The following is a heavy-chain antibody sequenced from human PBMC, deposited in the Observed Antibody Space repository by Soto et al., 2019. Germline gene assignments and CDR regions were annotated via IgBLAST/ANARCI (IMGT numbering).Heavy chain of an antibody. J-gene: IGHJ6*02. CDR1: GYTFTSYG. V-gene: IGHV1-18*01. D-gene: IGHD6-13*01. CDR2: ISAYNGNT. Sequence: RASVKVSCKASGYTFTSYGISWVRQAPGQGLEWMGWISAYNGNTNYAQKLQGRVTMTTDTSTSTAYMELRSLRSDDTAVYYCARRGYSSSWYYYYYYGMDVWGQGTTVTVSS. CDR3: ARRGYSSSWYYYYYYGMDV.